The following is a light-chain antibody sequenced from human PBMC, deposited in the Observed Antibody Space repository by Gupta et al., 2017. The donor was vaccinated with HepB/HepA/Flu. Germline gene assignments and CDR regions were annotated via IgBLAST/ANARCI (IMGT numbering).Light chain of an antibody. J-gene: IGKJ1*01. V-gene: IGKV4-1*01. CDR2: WAS. CDR1: QSVLYSSNNKNY. Sequence: DIVMTQSPESLAVSLGEGATFNCKSSQSVLYSSNNKNYLAWFQQKPGQPPKLLIYWASTRESGVPDRFSGSGSGTDFTLTISSLQAEDVAVYYCQQYYSNPRTFGQGTKVEIK. CDR3: QQYYSNPRT.